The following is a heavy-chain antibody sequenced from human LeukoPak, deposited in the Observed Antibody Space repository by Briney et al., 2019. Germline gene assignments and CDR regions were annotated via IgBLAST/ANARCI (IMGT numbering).Heavy chain of an antibody. CDR2: IYSGGST. CDR3: ARDLGGRFDY. D-gene: IGHD1-26*01. J-gene: IGHJ4*02. CDR1: GFTFSSYS. Sequence: GGSLRLSCAASGFTFSSYSMNWVRQAPGKGLEWVSAIYSGGSTYYADSVKGRFTISRDNSKNTLYLQMNSLRAEDTAVYYCARDLGGRFDYWGQGTLVTVSS. V-gene: IGHV3-66*01.